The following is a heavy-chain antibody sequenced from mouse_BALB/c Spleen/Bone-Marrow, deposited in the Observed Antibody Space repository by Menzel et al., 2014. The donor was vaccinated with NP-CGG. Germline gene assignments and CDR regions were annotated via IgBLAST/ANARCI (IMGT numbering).Heavy chain of an antibody. CDR3: ARNGNYGAWFAY. Sequence: VQLQQSGAELVKPGASVKLSCTASGFNIKDTYMHWVKQRPEQGLEWIGRIDPANGNTKYDPKFQGKATITADTSSNTAYPQLSSLTSEDTAVYYCARNGNYGAWFAYWGQGTLVTVSA. D-gene: IGHD2-1*01. V-gene: IGHV14-3*02. CDR2: IDPANGNT. J-gene: IGHJ3*01. CDR1: GFNIKDTY.